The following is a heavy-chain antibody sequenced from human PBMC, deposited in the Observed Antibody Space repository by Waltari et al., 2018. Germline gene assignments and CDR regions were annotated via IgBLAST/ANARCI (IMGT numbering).Heavy chain of an antibody. J-gene: IGHJ6*02. V-gene: IGHV3-74*01. CDR2: INSDGTSI. Sequence: EVQLVESGGNLVQPGESLRLSCAASGFTFSRFWMHWVRQGPGRGLVWVSRINSDGTSIGYADSVKGRFTISRDNAKNTLYLQMKSLRAEDTGVYYCARDAPKTYRSPVPGRDYYYGMDVWGQGTTVTVSS. D-gene: IGHD6-19*01. CDR3: ARDAPKTYRSPVPGRDYYYGMDV. CDR1: GFTFSRFW.